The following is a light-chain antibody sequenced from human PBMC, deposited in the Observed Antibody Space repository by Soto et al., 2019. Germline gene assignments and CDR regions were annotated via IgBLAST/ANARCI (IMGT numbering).Light chain of an antibody. J-gene: IGLJ2*01. V-gene: IGLV9-49*01. CDR2: VGTGGIVG. Sequence: QLVLTQPPSASASLGASVTLTCTLSSGYSNYKVDWYQQRPGKGPRFVMRVGTGGIVGSKGDGIPDRFSVLGAGLNRYLTIKNIQEEDESDYHCGADHGSGRNRVFGRGTKLTVL. CDR3: GADHGSGRNRV. CDR1: SGYSNYK.